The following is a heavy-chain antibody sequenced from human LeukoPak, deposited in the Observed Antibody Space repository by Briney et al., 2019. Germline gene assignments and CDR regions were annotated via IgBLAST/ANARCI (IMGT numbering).Heavy chain of an antibody. CDR3: ARDIGCGIPVGWFDP. CDR1: GGSVSSGSYY. Sequence: SETLSLTCTVSGGSVSSGSYYWSWIRQPPGKGLEWIGYIYYSGSTNYNPSLKSRVTISVDTSKNQFSLKLSSVTAADTAVYYCARDIGCGIPVGWFDPWGQGTLVTVSS. V-gene: IGHV4-61*01. CDR2: IYYSGST. D-gene: IGHD4-23*01. J-gene: IGHJ5*02.